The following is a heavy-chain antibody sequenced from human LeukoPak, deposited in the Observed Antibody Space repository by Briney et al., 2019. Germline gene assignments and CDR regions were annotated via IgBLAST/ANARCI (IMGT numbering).Heavy chain of an antibody. CDR3: ARVRSIVVVPAASEVGFDY. D-gene: IGHD2-2*01. Sequence: SVKDTCQASGCTYSSYAINWLRQAPGQGLEWMGRIIPILGISNYAQKLQGRVTITADKSTSTAYMELNSLRSEETAVYYCARVRSIVVVPAASEVGFDYWGQGTLDTVSS. CDR1: GCTYSSYA. CDR2: IIPILGIS. V-gene: IGHV1-69*04. J-gene: IGHJ4*02.